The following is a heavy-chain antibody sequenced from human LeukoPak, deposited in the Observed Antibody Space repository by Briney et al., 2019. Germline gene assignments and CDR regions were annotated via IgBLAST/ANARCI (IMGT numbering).Heavy chain of an antibody. Sequence: QTGGPLRLSCAACGFILSTHGMHWVRQAPGKGLEGVAGMWYDGSREDYADSVKGRFTISRDMSKNTLNLQMNSLRVEDTAMFYCARDLSFGSLDFRGQGTLVTVSS. D-gene: IGHD1-26*01. CDR1: GFILSTHG. J-gene: IGHJ4*02. CDR3: ARDLSFGSLDF. CDR2: MWYDGSRE. V-gene: IGHV3-33*01.